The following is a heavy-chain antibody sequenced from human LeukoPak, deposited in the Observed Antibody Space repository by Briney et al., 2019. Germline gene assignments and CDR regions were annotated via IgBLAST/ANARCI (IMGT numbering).Heavy chain of an antibody. CDR1: GFTFSTYA. V-gene: IGHV3-23*01. CDR2: ISVSAGST. J-gene: IGHJ4*02. Sequence: GGSLRLSCAASGFTFSTYAMRWVRQAPGKGLEWVSAISVSAGSTYYADSVKGRFTISRDNAKNSLYLQMNSLRAEDTAVYYCARGPLRRGFDYWGQGTLVTVSS. CDR3: ARGPLRRGFDY. D-gene: IGHD3-10*01.